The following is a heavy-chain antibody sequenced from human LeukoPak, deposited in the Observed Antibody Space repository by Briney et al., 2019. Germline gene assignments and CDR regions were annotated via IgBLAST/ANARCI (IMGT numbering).Heavy chain of an antibody. CDR2: LDSYNGIT. V-gene: IGHV1-18*01. J-gene: IGHJ4*02. Sequence: ASVTVSCKASGYSFNAYGICWVRQAPGQGLEWMGWLDSYNGITKSAPKFQGRVTMTTDTSTTTVYMELRNLRSDDTAVYYCARGRCLEGSDYWGQGSLVIVSS. CDR3: ARGRCLEGSDY. CDR1: GYSFNAYG. D-gene: IGHD4-17*01.